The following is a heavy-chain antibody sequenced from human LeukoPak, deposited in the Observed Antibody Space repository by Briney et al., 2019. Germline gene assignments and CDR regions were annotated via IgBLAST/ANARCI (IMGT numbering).Heavy chain of an antibody. V-gene: IGHV3-23*01. J-gene: IGHJ4*02. Sequence: GGPLRLSCAASGFTFSNYAMNWVRQAPGKGLEWVSAISGSGGSTYYADSVKGRFTISRDNSKNTLYLQMNSLRAEDTAVYYCAKGCASSGYYPVDYWGQGTLVTVSS. D-gene: IGHD3-22*01. CDR2: ISGSGGST. CDR1: GFTFSNYA. CDR3: AKGCASSGYYPVDY.